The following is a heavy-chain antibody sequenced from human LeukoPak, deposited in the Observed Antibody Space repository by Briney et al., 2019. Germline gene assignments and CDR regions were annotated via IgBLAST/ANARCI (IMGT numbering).Heavy chain of an antibody. CDR3: ARDPGIAAAAPYYYYRMDV. D-gene: IGHD6-13*01. CDR2: INPSGGST. V-gene: IGHV1-46*01. Sequence: ASVKVSCKASGYTFTSYYMHWVRQAPGQGLEWMGIINPSGGSTSYAQKFQGRVTMTRDTSTSTVYMELSSLRSEDTAVYYCARDPGIAAAAPYYYYRMDVWGQGTLVTVSS. CDR1: GYTFTSYY. J-gene: IGHJ6*02.